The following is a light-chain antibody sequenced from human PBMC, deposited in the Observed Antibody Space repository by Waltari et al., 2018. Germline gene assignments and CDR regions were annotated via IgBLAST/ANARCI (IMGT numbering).Light chain of an antibody. CDR2: DAS. CDR3: QQRSNWPYT. V-gene: IGKV3-11*01. Sequence: SCRANQTVRSYLVCYQQKPGQAPRRLIFDASSRAPGIPAKFSGSGSGTDFTLTVSNLEPEDFAVYCCQQRSNWPYTFGQGTRVEIK. J-gene: IGKJ2*01. CDR1: QTVRSY.